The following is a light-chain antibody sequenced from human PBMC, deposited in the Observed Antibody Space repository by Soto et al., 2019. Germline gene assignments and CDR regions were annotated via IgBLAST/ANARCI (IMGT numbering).Light chain of an antibody. Sequence: EIVLTQSPGTLSLSPGERATLSCRASQRVSSNYLAWYQQKPGQAPRLLIYGASNWATGIPDRFSGSGSGTVFTLTISRLEPEDFAVYYCQQYGSSPWTVGHGTKVEIK. V-gene: IGKV3-20*01. CDR3: QQYGSSPWT. CDR2: GAS. CDR1: QRVSSNY. J-gene: IGKJ1*01.